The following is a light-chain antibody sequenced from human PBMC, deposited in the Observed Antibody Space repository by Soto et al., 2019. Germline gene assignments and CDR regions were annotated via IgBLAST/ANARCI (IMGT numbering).Light chain of an antibody. CDR3: SSYAGSNNLV. CDR1: SSDVGGYNY. V-gene: IGLV2-8*01. Sequence: SALTQPPSASGSPGQSVTISCTGTSSDVGGYNYVSWYQQHPGKAPKLMIYEVSERPSGVPDRFSGSKSGNTASLTVSGLHAEDEADYYCSSYAGSNNLVFGGGTKLTVL. J-gene: IGLJ3*02. CDR2: EVS.